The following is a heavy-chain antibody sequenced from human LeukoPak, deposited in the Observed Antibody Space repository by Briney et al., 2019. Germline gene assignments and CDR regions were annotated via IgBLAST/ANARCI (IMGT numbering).Heavy chain of an antibody. CDR1: GYTFSHYS. V-gene: IGHV3-21*01. J-gene: IGHJ4*02. CDR3: ARDFTARNYFDP. CDR2: VDGVSETI. D-gene: IGHD2-21*02. Sequence: GGSLRLSCAASGYTFSHYSMNWVRQSPGKGLEWISSVDGVSETIYYADSVKGRFTISRDNAKNSLSLQMTNLRVEDTAIYCCARDFTARNYFDPWGQGTLVTVSS.